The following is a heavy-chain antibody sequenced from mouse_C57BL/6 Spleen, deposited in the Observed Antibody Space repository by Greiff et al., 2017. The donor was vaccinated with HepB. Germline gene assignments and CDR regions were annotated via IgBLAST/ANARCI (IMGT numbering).Heavy chain of an antibody. CDR3: ARSALGRYCDV. CDR2: IDPSDSYT. J-gene: IGHJ1*03. Sequence: VQLQQPGAELVKPGASVKLSCKASGYTFTSYWMQWVKQRPGQGLEWIGEIDPSDSYTNYNQQFTGKATLTVDTSTSTAYMQLSSLTSEDSAVYYCARSALGRYCDVWGTGTTVTVSA. V-gene: IGHV1-50*01. D-gene: IGHD4-1*01. CDR1: GYTFTSYW.